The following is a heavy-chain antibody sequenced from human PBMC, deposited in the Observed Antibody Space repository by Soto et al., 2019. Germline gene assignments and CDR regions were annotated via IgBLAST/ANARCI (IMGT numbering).Heavy chain of an antibody. CDR1: GFIFKDFA. V-gene: IGHV3-23*01. CDR2: ITTSDDIT. Sequence: EVQLFESGGGLVEPGESLRLSCAASGFIFKDFAMSWVRQAPGKGLEWVSTITTSDDITYSADSVRGRFTISRYNSANTLFLQMRSLKGDDTATYYCTKGDSSGYFDPSSGYSTPDHWGQGTLVTVSS. D-gene: IGHD3-3*01. CDR3: TKGDSSGYFDPSSGYSTPDH. J-gene: IGHJ5*02.